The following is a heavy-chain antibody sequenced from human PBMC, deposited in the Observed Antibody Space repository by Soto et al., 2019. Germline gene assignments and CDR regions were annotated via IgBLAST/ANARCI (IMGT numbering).Heavy chain of an antibody. Sequence: SETLSLTCTVSGGSISSGDYYWSWIRQPPGKGLEWIGYIYYSGSAYYNPSLKSRVTISVDTSKNQFSLKLSSVTAADTAVYYCARDILYRLDYWGQGVLVTVSS. V-gene: IGHV4-30-4*01. CDR3: ARDILYRLDY. D-gene: IGHD3-9*01. CDR1: GGSISSGDYY. CDR2: IYYSGSA. J-gene: IGHJ4*02.